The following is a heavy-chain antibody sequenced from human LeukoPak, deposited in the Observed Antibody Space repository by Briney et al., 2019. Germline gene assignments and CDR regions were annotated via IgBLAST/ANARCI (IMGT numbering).Heavy chain of an antibody. D-gene: IGHD6-19*01. J-gene: IGHJ1*01. CDR2: IYYSGST. V-gene: IGHV4-59*01. Sequence: SETLSLTCTVSGGSISSYYWNWIRQPPGKGLEWIGYIYYSGSTNYNPSLKSRVTISVDTSKNQFSLKLSSLTAADTAVYYCARGGWYPESFQHWGQGVLVTVSS. CDR3: ARGGWYPESFQH. CDR1: GGSISSYY.